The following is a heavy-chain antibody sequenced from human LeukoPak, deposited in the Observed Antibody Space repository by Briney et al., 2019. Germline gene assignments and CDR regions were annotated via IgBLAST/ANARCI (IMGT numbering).Heavy chain of an antibody. CDR1: GGSIRGYY. J-gene: IGHJ1*01. CDR3: ASYSSSLEYFHP. V-gene: IGHV4-59*01. Sequence: SETLSLTCTVSGGSIRGYYWSWIRQPPGKGLEWIGYIYYSGSINYYPSLKSRVAISVDTSKNQFSLKLSSVTAADTAVYYCASYSSSLEYFHPWGQGTLVTVSS. D-gene: IGHD6-13*01. CDR2: IYYSGSI.